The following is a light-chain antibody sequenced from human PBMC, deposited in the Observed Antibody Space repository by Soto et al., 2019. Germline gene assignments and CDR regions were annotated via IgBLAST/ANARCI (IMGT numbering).Light chain of an antibody. CDR1: KNDIGVYDF. Sequence: QSVLTQPPSASGSPGQSVTISCTGTKNDIGVYDFVSWYQHHPGKAPRLIIYEVVQRPSAVPDRFSGSKSGNTASLTVSGLQAADEPDYFCKSYDGSNTYVFGSGTKVTL. J-gene: IGLJ1*01. CDR3: KSYDGSNTYV. V-gene: IGLV2-8*01. CDR2: EVV.